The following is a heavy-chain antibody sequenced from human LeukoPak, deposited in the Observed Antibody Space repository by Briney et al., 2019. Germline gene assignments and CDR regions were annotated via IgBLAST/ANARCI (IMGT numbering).Heavy chain of an antibody. Sequence: ASVKVSCKASGYTFTGYYMHWVRQAPGQGLEWMGWINPNSGGTNYAQKFQGRVTMTRDTSISTAYMELSRLRSDDTAVYYCARHGYTGLVVVAATPDYCGQGTLVTVSS. CDR1: GYTFTGYY. V-gene: IGHV1-2*02. J-gene: IGHJ4*02. CDR2: INPNSGGT. D-gene: IGHD2-15*01. CDR3: ARHGYTGLVVVAATPDY.